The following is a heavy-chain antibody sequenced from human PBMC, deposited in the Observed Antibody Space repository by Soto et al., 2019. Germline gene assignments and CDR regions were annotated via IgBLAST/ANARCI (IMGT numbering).Heavy chain of an antibody. CDR2: IYYTGST. D-gene: IGHD2-15*01. V-gene: IGHV4-31*03. J-gene: IGHJ5*02. CDR1: AGSVTSDPYY. CDR3: AAQGGLESRYFYALFA. Sequence: QVQLQQSGPGLVKPSETLSLTCTVPAGSVTSDPYYWTWVRRRPGKGLEWIGYIYYTGSTYYSPSLRSRVSISRDTSKSQFSLRQTSVTAADTAVYYCAAQGGLESRYFYALFAWGQGTLVTVSS.